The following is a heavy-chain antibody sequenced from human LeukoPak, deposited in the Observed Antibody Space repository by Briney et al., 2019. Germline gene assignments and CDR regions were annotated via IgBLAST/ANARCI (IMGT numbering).Heavy chain of an antibody. CDR3: AKPPYSSGLSYFDY. V-gene: IGHV4-34*01. J-gene: IGHJ4*02. D-gene: IGHD6-19*01. Sequence: SETLSLTCAVYGGSFSGYYWSWIRQPPGKGLEWIGEINHSGSTNYNPSLKSRVTISVDTSKNQFSLKLSSVTAADTAVYYCAKPPYSSGLSYFDYWGQGTLVTVSS. CDR2: INHSGST. CDR1: GGSFSGYY.